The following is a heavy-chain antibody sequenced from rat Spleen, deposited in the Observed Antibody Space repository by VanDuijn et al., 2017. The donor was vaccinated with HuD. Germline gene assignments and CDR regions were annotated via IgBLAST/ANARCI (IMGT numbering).Heavy chain of an antibody. V-gene: IGHV2-45*01. J-gene: IGHJ2*01. CDR3: ARDIGTTNLDY. CDR1: GFSLTSYN. Sequence: QVQLMESGPGLVQPSETLSLTCTVSGFSLTSYNVHWVRQPPGKGLEWMGVMWSGGSTDYNSALKSRLSISRDTSKNQVFLKMNSLQSEDTTTYYCARDIGTTNLDYWGQGVMVTVSS. CDR2: MWSGGST. D-gene: IGHD1-5*01.